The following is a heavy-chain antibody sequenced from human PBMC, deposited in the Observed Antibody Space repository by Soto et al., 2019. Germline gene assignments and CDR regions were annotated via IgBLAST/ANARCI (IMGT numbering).Heavy chain of an antibody. D-gene: IGHD4-4*01. CDR1: GYTFTSYD. J-gene: IGHJ6*02. CDR3: AREMTTITSHYYYGMDV. Sequence: ASVKVSCKASGYTFTSYDINWVRQATGQGLEWMGWMNPNSGNTGYAQKFQGRVTMTRNTSISTAYMELSSLRSEDTAVYYCAREMTTITSHYYYGMDVWGHGTTVTVSS. CDR2: MNPNSGNT. V-gene: IGHV1-8*01.